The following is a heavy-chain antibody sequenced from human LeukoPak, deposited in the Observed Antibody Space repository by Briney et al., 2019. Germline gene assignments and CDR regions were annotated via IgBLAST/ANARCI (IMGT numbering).Heavy chain of an antibody. D-gene: IGHD2-2*02. CDR1: GFTFSSYA. V-gene: IGHV3-23*01. CDR3: ARPDCSSTSCYRPVY. CDR2: ISATGGST. Sequence: PGGSLRLSCAPSGFTFSSYAMSSVRQAPGKGLEWVSAISATGGSTYYADSVKGRFTISRDNSKSTLYLQMNSLRAEDTAVYYCARPDCSSTSCYRPVYWGQGTLVTVSS. J-gene: IGHJ4*02.